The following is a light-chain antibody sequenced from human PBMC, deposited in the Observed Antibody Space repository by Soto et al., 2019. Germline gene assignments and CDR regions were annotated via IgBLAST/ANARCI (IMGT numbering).Light chain of an antibody. CDR2: KAS. V-gene: IGKV1-5*03. Sequence: DIQMTQCPSTLSGSVGDRVTITCRASQTISSWLAWYQQKPGKAPKLLIYKASTLKSGVPSRFSGSGSGTEFTLTISSLQPDDFATYYCQHYNSYSEAFGHGTKVELK. J-gene: IGKJ1*01. CDR1: QTISSW. CDR3: QHYNSYSEA.